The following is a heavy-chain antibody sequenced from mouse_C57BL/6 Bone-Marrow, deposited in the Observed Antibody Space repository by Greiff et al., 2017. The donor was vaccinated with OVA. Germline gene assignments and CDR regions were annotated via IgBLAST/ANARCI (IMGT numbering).Heavy chain of an antibody. J-gene: IGHJ2*01. Sequence: EVQRVESGAELVRPGASVKLSCTASGFNIKDDYMHWVKQRPEQGLEWIGWIDPENGDTEYASKFQGKATITADTSSNTAYLQLSSLTSEDTAVYYCTTDYAYFDYWGQGTTLTVSS. V-gene: IGHV14-4*01. CDR1: GFNIKDDY. CDR2: IDPENGDT. D-gene: IGHD1-1*02. CDR3: TTDYAYFDY.